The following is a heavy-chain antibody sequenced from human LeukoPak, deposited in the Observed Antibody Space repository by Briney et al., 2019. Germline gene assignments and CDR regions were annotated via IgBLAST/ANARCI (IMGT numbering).Heavy chain of an antibody. J-gene: IGHJ4*02. V-gene: IGHV1-2*02. CDR3: ARWGKYYYDCSVYYY. CDR2: IHPNSGGT. CDR1: GYTFTGYY. Sequence: ASVKVSCKASGYTFTGYYMHWVRQAPAQGLEWMGWIHPNSGGTKYAQRFQGRVTVTRDTSISTVYMELSRMRSDDTAVYYCARWGKYYYDCSVYYYWGQGTLVSVSS. D-gene: IGHD3-22*01.